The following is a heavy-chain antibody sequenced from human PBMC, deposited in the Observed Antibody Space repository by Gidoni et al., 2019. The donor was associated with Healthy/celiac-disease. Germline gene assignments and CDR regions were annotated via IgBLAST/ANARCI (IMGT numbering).Heavy chain of an antibody. J-gene: IGHJ4*02. Sequence: QVQLQQWGAGLLKPSETLSLPCAVYGGSFSGYYWSWIRQPPGKGLEWIGEINHSGSTNYNPSLKSRVTISVDTSKNQFSLKLSSVTAADTAVYYCAREPYYYDFWSGYSGTYYFDYWGQGTLVTVSS. D-gene: IGHD3-3*01. CDR3: AREPYYYDFWSGYSGTYYFDY. V-gene: IGHV4-34*01. CDR2: INHSGST. CDR1: GGSFSGYY.